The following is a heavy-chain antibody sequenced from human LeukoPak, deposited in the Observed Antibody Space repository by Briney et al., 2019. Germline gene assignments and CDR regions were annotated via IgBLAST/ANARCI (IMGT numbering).Heavy chain of an antibody. CDR2: IYYSGST. Sequence: PSETLSLTCTVSGGSIGSSSYYWGWIRQPPGKGLEWIGSIYYSGSTYYNPSRKSRVTISVDTAKNQFSLKLSSVTAADTAVYYRARQGYSYASDAFDIWGQGTMVTVSS. V-gene: IGHV4-39*01. J-gene: IGHJ3*02. CDR1: GGSIGSSSYY. D-gene: IGHD5-18*01. CDR3: ARQGYSYASDAFDI.